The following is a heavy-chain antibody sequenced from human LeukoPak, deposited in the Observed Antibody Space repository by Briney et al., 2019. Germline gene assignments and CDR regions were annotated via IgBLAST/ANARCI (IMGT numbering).Heavy chain of an antibody. D-gene: IGHD1-7*01. CDR2: ISGTTSGT. J-gene: IGHJ6*02. Sequence: GGSLRLSCAASGFTFSTCAMSWVRQAPGKGLEWVSGISGTTSGTYYADSVKGRFTISRDNSKSTLFLQMNSLRAEDTAIYYCARDKLELGYSMDVWGQGTTVTVSS. CDR1: GFTFSTCA. V-gene: IGHV3-23*01. CDR3: ARDKLELGYSMDV.